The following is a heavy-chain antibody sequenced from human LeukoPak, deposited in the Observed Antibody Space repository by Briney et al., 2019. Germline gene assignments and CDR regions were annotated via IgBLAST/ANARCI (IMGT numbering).Heavy chain of an antibody. Sequence: GGSLRLSCAASGFIFSSYAMHWVRQAPGKGLEWVAVISYDGINTDYADSVKGRFTISRDNSKNALYLQMNSLRAEDTAVYYCARCRDYDFWSGSAVDYWGQGTLVTVSS. V-gene: IGHV3-30-3*01. CDR1: GFIFSSYA. D-gene: IGHD3-3*01. J-gene: IGHJ4*02. CDR2: ISYDGINT. CDR3: ARCRDYDFWSGSAVDY.